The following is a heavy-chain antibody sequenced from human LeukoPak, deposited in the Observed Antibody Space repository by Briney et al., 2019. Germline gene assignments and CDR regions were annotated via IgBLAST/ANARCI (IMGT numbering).Heavy chain of an antibody. Sequence: GGSLRLSCAASGFTFSSYAMHWVRQAPGKGLEWVAVISYDGSNKYYADSVKGRFTISRDNSKNTLYLQMNSLRAEDTAVYYCARGVVVVITTSPQVFDAFDIWGQGTMVTVSS. CDR1: GFTFSSYA. D-gene: IGHD3-22*01. CDR2: ISYDGSNK. V-gene: IGHV3-30-3*01. CDR3: ARGVVVVITTSPQVFDAFDI. J-gene: IGHJ3*02.